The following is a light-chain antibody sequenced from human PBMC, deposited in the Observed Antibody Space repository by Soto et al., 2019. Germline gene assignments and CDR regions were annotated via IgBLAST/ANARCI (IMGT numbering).Light chain of an antibody. J-gene: IGKJ5*01. CDR2: DAS. Sequence: DIEVTQSDDTMTASVGDSVTITCRASQNIRNWLAWYQQKPGQAPIPLIYDASSLKSGVPARFSGSGSGSEFTLTIISLQPDDFATYYCQQYIPYSPFGQGTRLEIK. V-gene: IGKV1-5*01. CDR1: QNIRNW. CDR3: QQYIPYSP.